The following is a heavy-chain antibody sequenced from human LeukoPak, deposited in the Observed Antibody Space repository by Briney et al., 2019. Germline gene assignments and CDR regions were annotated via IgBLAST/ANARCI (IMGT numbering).Heavy chain of an antibody. Sequence: GSLRLSCAASGFTFSSYSMNWVRQAPGKGLEWVSYISSSSSTIYYADSVKGRFTISRDNAKNTLYLQLNSLRAEDTAVYYCAKDQGYYGSGSYKEYFQHWGQGTLVTVSS. D-gene: IGHD3-10*01. CDR2: ISSSSSTI. CDR1: GFTFSSYS. CDR3: AKDQGYYGSGSYKEYFQH. J-gene: IGHJ1*01. V-gene: IGHV3-48*01.